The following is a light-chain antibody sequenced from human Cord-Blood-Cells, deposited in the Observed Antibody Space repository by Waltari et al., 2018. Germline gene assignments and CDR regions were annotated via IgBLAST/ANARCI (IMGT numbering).Light chain of an antibody. Sequence: SSELTQDPAVSVALGQTVRITCQGNSRRSYYASWYQQKPGQAPVIVIYGKNNRPSVIPDRFSGSISGNTASLTITGAQAEDEADYYCISRDSSGNHLVFGGGTKLTVL. CDR3: ISRDSSGNHLV. CDR1: SRRSYY. J-gene: IGLJ3*02. V-gene: IGLV3-19*01. CDR2: GKN.